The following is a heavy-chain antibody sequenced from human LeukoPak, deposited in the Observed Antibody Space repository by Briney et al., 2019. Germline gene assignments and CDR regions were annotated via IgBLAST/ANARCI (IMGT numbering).Heavy chain of an antibody. CDR3: ARGFYDGVNWFDP. CDR2: IRYDGSNK. CDR1: GFTFSSYG. Sequence: PGGSLRLSCAASGFTFSSYGMHWVRQAPGKGLEWVAFIRYDGSNKYYADSVKGRFTISRDNSKNTLYLQMNSLRAEDTAVYYCARGFYDGVNWFDPWGQGTLVTVSS. D-gene: IGHD5/OR15-5a*01. J-gene: IGHJ5*02. V-gene: IGHV3-30*02.